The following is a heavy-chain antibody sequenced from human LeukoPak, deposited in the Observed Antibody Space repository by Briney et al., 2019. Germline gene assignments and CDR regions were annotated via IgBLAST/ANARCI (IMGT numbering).Heavy chain of an antibody. D-gene: IGHD1-1*01. Sequence: SETLSLTCTVSGASITSKAYFWGWIRRPPGKGLEWVGTLSYDGSAYYNTSLRSRVTISVDTSKNQFSLKLNSVTAADTAVYFCARRAYSAAYWKHFDYWGQGTLVTVSS. J-gene: IGHJ4*02. V-gene: IGHV4-39*01. CDR3: ARRAYSAAYWKHFDY. CDR1: GASITSKAYF. CDR2: LSYDGSA.